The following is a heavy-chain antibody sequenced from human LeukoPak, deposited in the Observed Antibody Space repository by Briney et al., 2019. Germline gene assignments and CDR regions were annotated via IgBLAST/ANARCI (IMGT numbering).Heavy chain of an antibody. V-gene: IGHV3-48*03. J-gene: IGHJ1*01. CDR2: ISSSGSTT. CDR1: GFTFSSYE. Sequence: PGGSLRLSCAASGFTFSSYEVNWVRQAPGKGLEGVSYISSSGSTTYYADSVKGRFTISRDNAKKSLYLQMNSLRAEDTAVYYCARETEYCSGGSCHSEDFEHWGQGTLVTVSS. CDR3: ARETEYCSGGSCHSEDFEH. D-gene: IGHD2-15*01.